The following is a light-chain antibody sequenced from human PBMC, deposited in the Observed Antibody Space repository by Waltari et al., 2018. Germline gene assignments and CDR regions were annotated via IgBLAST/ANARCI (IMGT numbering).Light chain of an antibody. Sequence: QSALTQPASVSGSPGQSITIPCTGTSSYVGSYYYVFRYQQHPGKAPKLMIYDVTKRPSGIANRFSGSKSGNTASLTISGLQAEDEADYYCSSYTTSSTVYVFGTGTKVTVL. J-gene: IGLJ1*01. CDR3: SSYTTSSTVYV. V-gene: IGLV2-14*03. CDR2: DVT. CDR1: SSYVGSYYY.